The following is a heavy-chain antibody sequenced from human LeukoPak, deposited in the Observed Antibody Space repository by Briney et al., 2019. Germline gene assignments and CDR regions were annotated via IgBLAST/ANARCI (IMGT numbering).Heavy chain of an antibody. CDR3: ASSGSYRFDY. CDR2: ISSNGGST. Sequence: PGGSLRLSCAASGFTFSNYAISWVRQAPGKGLEWVSAISSNGGSTYYADSVKGRFTISRDNSKNSLYLQMNSLRDEDTAVYYCASSGSYRFDYWGQGTLVTVSS. D-gene: IGHD1-26*01. J-gene: IGHJ4*02. CDR1: GFTFSNYA. V-gene: IGHV3-23*01.